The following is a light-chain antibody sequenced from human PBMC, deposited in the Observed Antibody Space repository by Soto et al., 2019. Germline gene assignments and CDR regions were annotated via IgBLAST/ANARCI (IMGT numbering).Light chain of an antibody. CDR1: SSDVGSYNL. CDR3: CSYATGSTYF. V-gene: IGLV2-23*02. Sequence: QSALTQPASVSGSPGQSITISCTGASSDVGSYNLVSWYQQHPGKAPKLMIFEVSKRPSGVSNRFSGSKSGNTASLTISGLQAEDGAEYYCCSYATGSTYFFGTGTKVTVL. J-gene: IGLJ1*01. CDR2: EVS.